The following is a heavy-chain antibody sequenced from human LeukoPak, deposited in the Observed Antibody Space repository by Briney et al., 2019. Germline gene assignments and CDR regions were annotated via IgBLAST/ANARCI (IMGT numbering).Heavy chain of an antibody. CDR1: GFIFDTHI. D-gene: IGHD4-11*01. J-gene: IGHJ4*02. Sequence: GGSLRLSCAASGFIFDTHIMHWVRQAPGKGLEWGAVLSSNGGNEDYADSVKGRFTISRDNSRSTLYLQMNSLRADDTAVYYCARAGRWDPDRDYRWGQGTLVTV. V-gene: IGHV3-30*04. CDR2: LSSNGGNE. CDR3: ARAGRWDPDRDYR.